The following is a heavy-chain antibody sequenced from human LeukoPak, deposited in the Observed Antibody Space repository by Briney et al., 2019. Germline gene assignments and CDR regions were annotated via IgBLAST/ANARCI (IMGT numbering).Heavy chain of an antibody. J-gene: IGHJ4*02. D-gene: IGHD4-17*01. Sequence: PGGSLRLSCAASGFTFSSYGMHWVRQAPGKGLEWVAVISYDGSNKYYADSVKGRFTISRDNSKNTLYLQMNSLRAEDTAVYYCANSPDYGDYVSLGYWGQGTLVTVSS. V-gene: IGHV3-30*18. CDR3: ANSPDYGDYVSLGY. CDR1: GFTFSSYG. CDR2: ISYDGSNK.